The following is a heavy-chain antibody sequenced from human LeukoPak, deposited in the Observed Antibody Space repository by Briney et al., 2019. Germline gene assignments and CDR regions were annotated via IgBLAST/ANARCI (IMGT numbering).Heavy chain of an antibody. J-gene: IGHJ6*02. D-gene: IGHD5-18*01. CDR2: ISYDGTKK. V-gene: IGHV3-30*18. Sequence: GGSLRLSCATSMFTFGAYGMHWVRQAPGKGLEWVAIISYDGTKKYYADSVKGRFTISRDNSKNTLYLQMNSLTTEDTAVYYCAKDRDTAIVYFYYGVDVWGQGTAVTVS. CDR3: AKDRDTAIVYFYYGVDV. CDR1: MFTFGAYG.